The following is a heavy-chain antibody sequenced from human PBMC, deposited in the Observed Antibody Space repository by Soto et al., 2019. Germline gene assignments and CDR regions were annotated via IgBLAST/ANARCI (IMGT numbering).Heavy chain of an antibody. CDR3: ARGLSYYDSSGWPTSLSDNNWFDP. V-gene: IGHV3-33*01. CDR2: IWYDGSNK. J-gene: IGHJ5*02. D-gene: IGHD3-22*01. Sequence: GGSLRLSCAASGFTFSSYGMHWVRQAPGKGLEWVAVIWYDGSNKYYADSVKGRFTISRDNSKNTLYLQMNSLRAEDTAVYYCARGLSYYDSSGWPTSLSDNNWFDPWGQGTLVTVSS. CDR1: GFTFSSYG.